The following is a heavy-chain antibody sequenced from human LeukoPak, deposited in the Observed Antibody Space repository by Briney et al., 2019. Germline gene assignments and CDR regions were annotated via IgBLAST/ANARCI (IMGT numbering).Heavy chain of an antibody. CDR2: INTDGSCI. V-gene: IGHV3-74*01. D-gene: IGHD2-15*01. J-gene: IGHJ4*02. CDR3: ARCSGGSTYHSDDY. Sequence: PGGSLRLSCAAAGFTFSTHWMHWVRPAPGKWLVWVSRINTDGSCITYADSVKGRFTISRDNAKNSLYLQMNSQRAEDTAVYYCARCSGGSTYHSDDYWGQGALVTVSS. CDR1: GFTFSTHW.